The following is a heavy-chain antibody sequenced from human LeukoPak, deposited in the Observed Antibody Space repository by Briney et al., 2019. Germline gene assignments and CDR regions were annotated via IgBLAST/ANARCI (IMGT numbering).Heavy chain of an antibody. V-gene: IGHV1-18*01. CDR2: ISAYNGNT. D-gene: IGHD5-24*01. Sequence: ASVNVSCKASGYTFTSYGISWVRQAPGQGLEWMGWISAYNGNTNYAQKLQGRVTMTTDTSTSTAYMELRSLRSDDTAVYYCARELRDGYNYYFDYWGQGTLVTVSS. CDR1: GYTFTSYG. J-gene: IGHJ4*02. CDR3: ARELRDGYNYYFDY.